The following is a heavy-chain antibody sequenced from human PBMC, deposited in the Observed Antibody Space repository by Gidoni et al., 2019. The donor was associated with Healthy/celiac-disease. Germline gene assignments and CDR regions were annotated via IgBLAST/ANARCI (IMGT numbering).Heavy chain of an antibody. D-gene: IGHD3-3*01. CDR3: ARVNAYYDFWSGYSDFDY. V-gene: IGHV1-18*01. J-gene: IGHJ4*02. Sequence: QVQLVQSGAEVKKPGASVKVSCRASGYTFTSYGISWVRQAPGQGFEWWGWITAYKGNTNYAQKLQGRVTMTTDTSTSTADMELRSLRSDDTAVYYCARVNAYYDFWSGYSDFDYWGQGTLVTVSS. CDR1: GYTFTSYG. CDR2: ITAYKGNT.